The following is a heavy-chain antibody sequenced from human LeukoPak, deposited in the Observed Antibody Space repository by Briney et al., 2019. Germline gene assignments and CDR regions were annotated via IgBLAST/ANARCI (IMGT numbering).Heavy chain of an antibody. CDR2: IYTSGST. J-gene: IGHJ5*02. Sequence: MTSETLSLTCTVSGGSISSYYWSWIRQPAGKGLEWLGRIYTSGSTNYNPSLKSRVTMSVDTSKNQFSLKLSSVTAADTAVYYCARDFQAELSSWFNNWFDPWGQGTLVTVSS. V-gene: IGHV4-4*07. D-gene: IGHD6-13*01. CDR3: ARDFQAELSSWFNNWFDP. CDR1: GGSISSYY.